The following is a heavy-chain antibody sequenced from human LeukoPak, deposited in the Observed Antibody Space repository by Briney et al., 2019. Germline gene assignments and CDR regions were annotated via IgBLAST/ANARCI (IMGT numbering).Heavy chain of an antibody. D-gene: IGHD3-10*01. CDR2: ISYDGSNK. J-gene: IGHJ4*02. CDR1: RFTFSSYG. Sequence: PGRSLRLSCAASRFTFSSYGMHWVRQAPGKGLEWVAVISYDGSNKYYADSVKGRFTISRDNSKNTLYLQMNSLRAEDTAVYYCAKDRYYYGSGHSNWGQGTLVTVSS. V-gene: IGHV3-30*18. CDR3: AKDRYYYGSGHSN.